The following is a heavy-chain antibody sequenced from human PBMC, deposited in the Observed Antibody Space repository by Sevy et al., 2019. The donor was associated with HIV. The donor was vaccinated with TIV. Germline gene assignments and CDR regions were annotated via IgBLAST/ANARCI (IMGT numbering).Heavy chain of an antibody. Sequence: ETLSLTCTVSGGSISAYHWSWIRQPPGKGLEYIGYIYYTGTTNYKPSLKSRVTISVDTSKNQFSLKLSSVTAADTALYYCARAPPVRSGDDSLNWFDPWGQGTLVTVSS. CDR2: IYYTGTT. J-gene: IGHJ5*02. CDR1: GGSISAYH. V-gene: IGHV4-59*01. CDR3: ARAPPVRSGDDSLNWFDP. D-gene: IGHD5-12*01.